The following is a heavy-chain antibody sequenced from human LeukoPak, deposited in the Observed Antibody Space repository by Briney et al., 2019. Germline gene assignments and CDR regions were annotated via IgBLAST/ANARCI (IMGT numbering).Heavy chain of an antibody. V-gene: IGHV3-21*01. CDR1: GFTFSSYS. CDR3: ARDLKYYDSSGFDY. J-gene: IGHJ4*02. D-gene: IGHD3-22*01. CDR2: ISTSGSYR. Sequence: GGSLRLSCAASGFTFSSYSMNWVRQAPGKGLEWVLSISTSGSYRYYTDSVKGRFTISRDNGKNSLSLQMNSLRAEDTAVHYCARDLKYYDSSGFDYWGLGTLVTVSS.